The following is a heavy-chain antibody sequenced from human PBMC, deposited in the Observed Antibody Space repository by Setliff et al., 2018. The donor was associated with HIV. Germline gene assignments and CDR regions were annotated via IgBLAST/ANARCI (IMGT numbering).Heavy chain of an antibody. J-gene: IGHJ4*02. CDR2: IYYSGST. Sequence: PSETLSLTCTVSGGSVSSGSYYWSWIRQPPGKGLEWIGYIYYSGSTKHNPSLKSRVTISLDTSKNQFSLRLTSVTAADTAVYYCARYSPRGYTLTGPYWGQGTLVTVSS. D-gene: IGHD6-25*01. V-gene: IGHV4-61*01. CDR3: ARYSPRGYTLTGPY. CDR1: GGSVSSGSYY.